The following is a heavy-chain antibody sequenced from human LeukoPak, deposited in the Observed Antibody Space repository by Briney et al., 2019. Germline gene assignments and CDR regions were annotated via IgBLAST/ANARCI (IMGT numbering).Heavy chain of an antibody. D-gene: IGHD2-2*01. Sequence: GGSLRLSCAASGFTFSCSAMHWVRRASGKGLEWVGRIRSKANGYATAYAASVKGRFTISRDDSKNTAYLQMNGLKTEDTAVYYCTRRYDCSSTSCYGGGDYWGQGTLVTVSS. V-gene: IGHV3-73*01. CDR3: TRRYDCSSTSCYGGGDY. CDR1: GFTFSCSA. CDR2: IRSKANGYAT. J-gene: IGHJ4*02.